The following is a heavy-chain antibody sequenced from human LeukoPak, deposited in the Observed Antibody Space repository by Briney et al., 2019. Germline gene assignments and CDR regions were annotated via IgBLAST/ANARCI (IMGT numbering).Heavy chain of an antibody. J-gene: IGHJ4*02. D-gene: IGHD1-1*01. CDR3: ARAWNFDY. CDR1: GYSFTNYW. V-gene: IGHV5-51*01. Sequence: GEALKIACKGSGYSFTNYWIAWVRPMPGRGLEWMVIINPSDSDNRYSPSFQGQVTISADKSISTAYLQWSSLKASDSAMYYCARAWNFDYWGQGTLVTVSS. CDR2: INPSDSDN.